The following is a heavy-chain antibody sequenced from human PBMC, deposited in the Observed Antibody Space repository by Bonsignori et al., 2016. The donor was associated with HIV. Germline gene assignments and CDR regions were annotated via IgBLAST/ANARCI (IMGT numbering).Heavy chain of an antibody. CDR2: IHHSGST. J-gene: IGHJ4*02. Sequence: WIRQPPGKGLEWIGYIHHSGSTYYNPSLKSRLSISEDTSKNQFSLKLSSVTAAETAVYYCARAPFYGGNGPFDYWGQGMLVTVSS. D-gene: IGHD4-23*01. CDR3: ARAPFYGGNGPFDY. V-gene: IGHV4-30-4*01.